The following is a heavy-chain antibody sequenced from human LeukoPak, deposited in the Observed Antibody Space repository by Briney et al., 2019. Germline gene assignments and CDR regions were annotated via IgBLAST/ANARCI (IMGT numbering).Heavy chain of an antibody. Sequence: GESLRLSCAVSGFTFSSDWMTWVRQAPGKGLEWVANIKEDGSESYYVDSVKGRFTISRDNTKNSLYLQMNSLRAEDTAVYYCARFPRDPWRFDYWGQGTLVTVSS. J-gene: IGHJ4*02. CDR3: ARFPRDPWRFDY. V-gene: IGHV3-7*03. D-gene: IGHD5-12*01. CDR2: IKEDGSES. CDR1: GFTFSSDW.